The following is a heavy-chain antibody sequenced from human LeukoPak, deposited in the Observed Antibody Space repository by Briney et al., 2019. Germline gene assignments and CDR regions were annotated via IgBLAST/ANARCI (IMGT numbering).Heavy chain of an antibody. CDR1: GYSFTGYW. CDR2: IDPSDSYT. CDR3: ARLDSSGWYWVDY. V-gene: IGHV5-10-1*01. Sequence: GESLKISCKGSGYSFTGYWISWVRQMPGKGLEWMGRIDPSDSYTNYSPSFQGHVTISAGKSISTAYLQWSSLKASDTAMYYCARLDSSGWYWVDYWGQGTLVTVSS. D-gene: IGHD6-19*01. J-gene: IGHJ4*02.